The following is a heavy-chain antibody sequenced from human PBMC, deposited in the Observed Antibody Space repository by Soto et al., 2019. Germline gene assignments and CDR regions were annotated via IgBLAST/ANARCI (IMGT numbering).Heavy chain of an antibody. CDR3: GRESGETWDYEAS. CDR1: GASINDFY. D-gene: IGHD1-7*01. Sequence: SETLSLTCTVSGASINDFYWSWIRQTPGKGLEWVGFMYYSETTKYNPSLKGRVNMSVDTSRNQFFLTLRSVTAADSAVYHCGRESGETWDYEASWGQGTPVTV. V-gene: IGHV4-59*12. CDR2: MYYSETT. J-gene: IGHJ5*02.